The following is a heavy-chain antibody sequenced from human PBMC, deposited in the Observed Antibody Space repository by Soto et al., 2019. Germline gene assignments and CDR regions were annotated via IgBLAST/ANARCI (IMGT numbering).Heavy chain of an antibody. V-gene: IGHV4-59*01. CDR1: GGSISGYY. CDR2: IHYTGST. J-gene: IGHJ4*02. Sequence: QVQLQESGPGLVKPSETLSLTCTVSGGSISGYYCSWIRQPPGKGLEWIGYIHYTGSTNYNPSLRSRLTISVDTSKNQCSLRVTSVTTADTAMYFCARITWPDSGTLYYFDSWGQGTLVTVSS. D-gene: IGHD6-25*01. CDR3: ARITWPDSGTLYYFDS.